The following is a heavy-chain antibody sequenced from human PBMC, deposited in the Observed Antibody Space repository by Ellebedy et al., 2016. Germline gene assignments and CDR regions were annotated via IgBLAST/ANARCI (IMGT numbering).Heavy chain of an antibody. CDR1: GFTVSRNY. Sequence: GESLKISXAASGFTVSRNYMSWVRQAPGKGLEWVAVIYSGGDTFYADSVRGRFTISRDSSRNIVYLEVKSLRPEDTAVYYCEREPWNSPKWGQGTLVTVSS. CDR3: EREPWNSPK. D-gene: IGHD1/OR15-1a*01. J-gene: IGHJ4*02. CDR2: IYSGGDT. V-gene: IGHV3-53*01.